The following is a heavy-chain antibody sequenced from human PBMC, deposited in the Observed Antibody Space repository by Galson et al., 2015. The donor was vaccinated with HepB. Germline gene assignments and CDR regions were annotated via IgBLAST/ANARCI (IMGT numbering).Heavy chain of an antibody. V-gene: IGHV3-21*01. D-gene: IGHD6-19*01. Sequence: SLRLSCAASGFTFSSYSMNWVRQAPGKGLEWVSSISSSSSYIYYADSVKGRFTISRDNAKNSLYLQMNSLRAEDTAVYYCARRGIAVAGTDYWGQGTLVTVSS. CDR1: GFTFSSYS. J-gene: IGHJ4*02. CDR3: ARRGIAVAGTDY. CDR2: ISSSSSYI.